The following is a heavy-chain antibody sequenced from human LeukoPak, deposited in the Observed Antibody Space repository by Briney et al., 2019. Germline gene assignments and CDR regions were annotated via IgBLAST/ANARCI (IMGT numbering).Heavy chain of an antibody. CDR3: AIGHYYDSSGYYRDDAFDI. V-gene: IGHV1-46*01. Sequence: GASVKVSCKASGYTFTSYYMHWVRQAPGQGLEWMGIINPSDGSTSYAQKFQGRVTMTRDTSTSTVYMELSSLRSEDTAVYYCAIGHYYDSSGYYRDDAFDIWGQGTMVTVSS. CDR1: GYTFTSYY. D-gene: IGHD3-22*01. CDR2: INPSDGST. J-gene: IGHJ3*02.